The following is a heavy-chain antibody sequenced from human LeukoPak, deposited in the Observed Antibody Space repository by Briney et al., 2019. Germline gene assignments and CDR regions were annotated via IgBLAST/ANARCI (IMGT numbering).Heavy chain of an antibody. CDR1: GFTFSSYS. CDR3: AREIEQQLVRRGNWFDP. J-gene: IGHJ5*02. CDR2: ISSSSSTI. Sequence: QAGGSLRLSCAASGFTFSSYSMNWVRQAPGKGLEWVSYISSSSSTIYYADSVKGRFTISRDNAKNSLYLQMNSLRAEDTAVYYCAREIEQQLVRRGNWFDPWGQGTLVTVSS. V-gene: IGHV3-48*04. D-gene: IGHD6-13*01.